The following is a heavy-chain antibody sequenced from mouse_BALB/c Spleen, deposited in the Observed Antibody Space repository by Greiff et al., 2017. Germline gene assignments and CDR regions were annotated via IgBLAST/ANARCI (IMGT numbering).Heavy chain of an antibody. Sequence: VQLQQSGPELVKPGASVKVSCKASGYAFTSYNMYWVKQSPGKSLEWIGYIDPYNGGTSYNQKFKGKATLTVDKSSSTAYMHLNSLTSEDSAVYYGALSYGNYPFAYWGQGTLVTVSA. CDR3: ALSYGNYPFAY. J-gene: IGHJ3*01. D-gene: IGHD2-1*01. V-gene: IGHV1S135*01. CDR1: GYAFTSYN. CDR2: IDPYNGGT.